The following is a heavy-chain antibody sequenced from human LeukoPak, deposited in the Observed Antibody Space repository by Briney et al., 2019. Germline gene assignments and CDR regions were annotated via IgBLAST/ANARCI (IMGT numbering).Heavy chain of an antibody. CDR3: ARVPSGYTPDANYNYYGMDV. CDR2: IIPIIGIV. D-gene: IGHD5-12*01. J-gene: IGHJ6*02. CDR1: GGTFSRYA. Sequence: SVKVSCKASGGTFSRYAISWVRQAPGQGLEWMGKIIPIIGIVNYAQKFQGRVTITADKYTSTAYMELNSPRSEDTAVYYCARVPSGYTPDANYNYYGMDVWGQGTTVTVSS. V-gene: IGHV1-69*04.